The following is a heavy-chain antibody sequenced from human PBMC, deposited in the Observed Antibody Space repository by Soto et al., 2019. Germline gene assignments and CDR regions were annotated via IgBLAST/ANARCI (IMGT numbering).Heavy chain of an antibody. CDR2: IYYGGTT. J-gene: IGHJ4*02. CDR1: VEPMTGGYY. Sequence: SETLSLTCDVSVEPMTGGYYWGWIRQSPGKGLEWIGSIYYGGTTYYNPSLRSRLAISIDTSKNQFSLRLSSVTAADTALYYCARGWYYFDFWGRGTLVTVSS. V-gene: IGHV4-38-2*01. D-gene: IGHD2-15*01. CDR3: ARGWYYFDF.